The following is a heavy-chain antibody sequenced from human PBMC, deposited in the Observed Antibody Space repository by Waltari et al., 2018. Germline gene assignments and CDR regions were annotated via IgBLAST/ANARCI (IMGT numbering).Heavy chain of an antibody. J-gene: IGHJ5*01. CDR1: GFTFNTFG. D-gene: IGHD3-22*01. V-gene: IGHV3-7*01. CDR2: INQDGSDR. CDR3: ARVPYYINIWFDS. Sequence: EVQLVESGGGLVQPGGSLRLSCGASGFTFNTFGMSWSRQAPGKGVEWVASINQDGSDRRYVDSVKDRFTISRDNARNSLFLQMNSLTAEDTAMYYCARVPYYINIWFDSWGQGTLVTVSS.